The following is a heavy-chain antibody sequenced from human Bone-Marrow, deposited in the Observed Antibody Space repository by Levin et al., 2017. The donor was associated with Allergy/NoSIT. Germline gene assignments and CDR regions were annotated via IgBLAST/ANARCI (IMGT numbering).Heavy chain of an antibody. CDR2: IYHSGAT. Sequence: PSETLSLTCNVSGDSITNGIYYWAWIRQSPVKGLEWIANIYHSGATFSNPSLRTRATLSVDTSKNHFSLTLTSVTAADTAVYYCARVPRSVAGVFQHWGHGTLVTVSS. J-gene: IGHJ1*01. CDR3: ARVPRSVAGVFQH. V-gene: IGHV4-39*01. D-gene: IGHD6-19*01. CDR1: GDSITNGIYY.